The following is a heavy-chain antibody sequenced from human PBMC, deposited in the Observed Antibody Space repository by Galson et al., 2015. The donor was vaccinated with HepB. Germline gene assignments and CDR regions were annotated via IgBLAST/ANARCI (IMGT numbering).Heavy chain of an antibody. D-gene: IGHD6-13*01. CDR2: ISYDGRTH. CDR1: GFSFSTNA. V-gene: IGHV3-30*18. J-gene: IGHJ6*02. CDR3: AKDDPSSSWYYYYGMDV. Sequence: SLRLSCAASGFSFSTNAIHWVRQAPGAVLAFVALISYDGRTHFYADSVKVLFTISRDNSINTLALPMNNVRPGDTGVYYCAKDDPSSSWYYYYGMDVWGQGTTVTVSS.